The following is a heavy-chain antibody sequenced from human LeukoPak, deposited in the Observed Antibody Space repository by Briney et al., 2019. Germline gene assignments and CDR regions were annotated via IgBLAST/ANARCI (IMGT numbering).Heavy chain of an antibody. V-gene: IGHV1-18*01. Sequence: ASVKVSCKASGYTFINYGITWVRQAPGQGLEWMGWISAYTGNTDYVQKFQGRVTITADESTSTAYMELSSLRSEDTAVYYCARHGLYCGGDCYQFDYWGQGTLVTVSS. CDR2: ISAYTGNT. CDR1: GYTFINYG. D-gene: IGHD2-21*02. J-gene: IGHJ4*02. CDR3: ARHGLYCGGDCYQFDY.